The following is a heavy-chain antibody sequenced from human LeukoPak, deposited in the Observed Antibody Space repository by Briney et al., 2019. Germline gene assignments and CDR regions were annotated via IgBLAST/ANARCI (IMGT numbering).Heavy chain of an antibody. CDR2: INHSGSA. Sequence: PSETLSLTCAVYGGSFSGYYWSWIRQPPGKGLEWRGEINHSGSANYNPSLKSRVTISVDTSKNQFSLKLSSVTAADTAVYYCARGAYYYDSSGTQWFDPWGQGTLVTVSS. D-gene: IGHD3-22*01. CDR3: ARGAYYYDSSGTQWFDP. CDR1: GGSFSGYY. V-gene: IGHV4-34*01. J-gene: IGHJ5*02.